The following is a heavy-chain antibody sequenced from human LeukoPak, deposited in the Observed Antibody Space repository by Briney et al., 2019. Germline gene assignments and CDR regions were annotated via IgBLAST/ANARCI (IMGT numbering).Heavy chain of an antibody. Sequence: SETLSLTCAVYGGSFSGYYWSWIRQPPGKGLEWIGSIYHSGSTYYNPSLKSRVTISVDTSKNQFSLKLSSVTAADTAVYYCARDYDDYGDWWGYYYYYYMDVWGKGTTVTVSS. CDR1: GGSFSGYY. CDR3: ARDYDDYGDWWGYYYYYYMDV. J-gene: IGHJ6*03. V-gene: IGHV4-34*01. D-gene: IGHD4-17*01. CDR2: IYHSGST.